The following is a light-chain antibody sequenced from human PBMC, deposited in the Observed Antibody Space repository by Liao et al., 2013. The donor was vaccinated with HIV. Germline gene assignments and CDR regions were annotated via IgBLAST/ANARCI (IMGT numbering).Light chain of an antibody. CDR1: ELGHKY. Sequence: SYALTQPPSVSVSPGQTATITCSGHELGHKYVSWYQQRPGLSPVLVIYHDDRRPSGIPERFSGSNSGNTATLTISGTQAMDEADYYCQVWDRFSSFVFGTGTKVTV. CDR2: HDD. V-gene: IGLV3-1*01. J-gene: IGLJ1*01. CDR3: QVWDRFSSFV.